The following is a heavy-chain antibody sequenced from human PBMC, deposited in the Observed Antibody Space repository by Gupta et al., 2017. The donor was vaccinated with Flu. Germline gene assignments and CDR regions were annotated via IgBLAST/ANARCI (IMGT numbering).Heavy chain of an antibody. D-gene: IGHD5-18*01. J-gene: IGHJ6*02. Sequence: EVQLVESGGGLVKPGGSVRLSCAASGFTFSSYRMTWVRQAPGKGLEWVSSISSSSSYIYYADSVKGRFTISRDNAKNSLYLQMNSLRAEDTAVYYCAVVDTAMAPGYYGMDVWGQGTTVTVSS. CDR1: GFTFSSYR. V-gene: IGHV3-21*01. CDR2: ISSSSSYI. CDR3: AVVDTAMAPGYYGMDV.